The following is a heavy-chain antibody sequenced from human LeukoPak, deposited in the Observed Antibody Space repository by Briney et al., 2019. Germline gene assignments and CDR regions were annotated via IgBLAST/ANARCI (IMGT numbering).Heavy chain of an antibody. J-gene: IGHJ6*03. CDR3: ASSTHRDYYYMDV. Sequence: GESLKISCKGSGYSFTSYWIGWVRQMPGKGLEWMGITYPGDSDTRYSPSFQGQVTISADKSFSTAYLQWSSLKASDTAMYYCASSTHRDYYYMDVWGKGTTVTVSS. CDR2: TYPGDSDT. D-gene: IGHD2-2*01. V-gene: IGHV5-51*01. CDR1: GYSFTSYW.